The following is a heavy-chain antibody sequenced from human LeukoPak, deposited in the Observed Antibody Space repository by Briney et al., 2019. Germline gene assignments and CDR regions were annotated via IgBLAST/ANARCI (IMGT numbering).Heavy chain of an antibody. CDR2: INHSGST. V-gene: IGHV4-34*01. CDR1: GGSFSGYY. Sequence: SETLSLTCAVYGGSFSGYYWSWIRQPPGKGLEWIGEINHSGSTNYNPSLKSRVTMSVDTSKNQFSLKLSSVTAADTAVYYCARAPGITIFGVVIPSRPALNFDYWGQGTLVTVSS. J-gene: IGHJ4*02. CDR3: ARAPGITIFGVVIPSRPALNFDY. D-gene: IGHD3-3*01.